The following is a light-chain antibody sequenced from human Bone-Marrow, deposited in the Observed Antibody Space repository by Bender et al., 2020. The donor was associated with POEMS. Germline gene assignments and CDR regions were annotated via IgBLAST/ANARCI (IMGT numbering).Light chain of an antibody. J-gene: IGLJ3*02. V-gene: IGLV1-36*01. Sequence: QSVLTQPPSVSAAPSQRVTISCSGSIPNIGNNAVSWYQQFPGKTPKLLIYYDDLLSSGVSGRFSGSKSGTSASLAISGLLSDDEADFYCATWDDSLNGWVFGGGTKLTVL. CDR1: IPNIGNNA. CDR3: ATWDDSLNGWV. CDR2: YDD.